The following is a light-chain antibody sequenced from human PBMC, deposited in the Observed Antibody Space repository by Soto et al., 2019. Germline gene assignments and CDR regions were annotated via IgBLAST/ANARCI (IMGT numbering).Light chain of an antibody. CDR1: SSDVGAYDY. Sequence: QSVLTQPPSASGSPGQSVTISCTGTSSDVGAYDYVSWYQQHPGKAPKLMIYEINKGPSGVPDRFSGSKSGNTASLTVSGLQAEAAADYYCSSFAGSNNFPDVFGTGTKGTVL. J-gene: IGLJ1*01. V-gene: IGLV2-8*01. CDR2: EIN. CDR3: SSFAGSNNFPDV.